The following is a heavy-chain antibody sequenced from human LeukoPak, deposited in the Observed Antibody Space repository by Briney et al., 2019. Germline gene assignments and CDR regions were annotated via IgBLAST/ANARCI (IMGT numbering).Heavy chain of an antibody. CDR3: AREAMVRGSEDQN. D-gene: IGHD3-10*01. CDR1: GGSISSSSYY. J-gene: IGHJ4*02. Sequence: PSETLSLTCTVSGGSISSSSYYWGWIRQPPGKGLEWIGSIYYSGSTYYNPSLTSRVTISVDTSKNQFSLKLSSVTAADTAVYYCAREAMVRGSEDQNWGQGTLVTVSS. V-gene: IGHV4-39*07. CDR2: IYYSGST.